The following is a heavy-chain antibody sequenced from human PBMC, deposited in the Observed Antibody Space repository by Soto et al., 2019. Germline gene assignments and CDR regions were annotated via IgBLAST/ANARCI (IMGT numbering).Heavy chain of an antibody. CDR3: ASHPRDNSGYWYYFDY. V-gene: IGHV4-4*02. CDR2: IHHSGST. Sequence: SETLSLTCAVSGGSIRSSNWWSWVRQPPGKGLEWIGEIHHSGSTNYNPSLKSRVTMSVDQSKNQFSLKLNSMTAADTALYYCASHPRDNSGYWYYFDYWGQGTLVTVSS. D-gene: IGHD3-22*01. J-gene: IGHJ4*02. CDR1: GGSIRSSNW.